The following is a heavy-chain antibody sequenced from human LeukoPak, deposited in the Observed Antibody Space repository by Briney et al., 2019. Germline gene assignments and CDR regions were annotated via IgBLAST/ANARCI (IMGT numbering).Heavy chain of an antibody. CDR1: GFTFSDYA. J-gene: IGHJ4*02. Sequence: GGSLRLSCAASGFTFSDYALGWVRQAPGRGLEWVATLSGSGAGTYYSDSVQGRFTISRDNSMNSLYLQMNSLRAEDTAVYYCARDDIVVVVAAIWGQGTLVTVSS. V-gene: IGHV3-23*01. CDR3: ARDDIVVVVAAI. D-gene: IGHD2-15*01. CDR2: LSGSGAGT.